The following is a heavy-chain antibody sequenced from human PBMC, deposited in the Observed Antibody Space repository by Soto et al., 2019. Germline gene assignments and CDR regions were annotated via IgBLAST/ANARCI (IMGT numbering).Heavy chain of an antibody. V-gene: IGHV1-2*02. D-gene: IGHD3-3*01. CDR1: GYTFTGYY. CDR3: ATRRITIFGVVIPYYYYGMDV. CDR2: INPNSGGT. Sequence: SCKASGYTFTGYYMHWVRQAPGQGLEWMGWINPNSGGTNYAQKFQGRVTMTRDTSISTAYMELSRLRSDDTAVYYCATRRITIFGVVIPYYYYGMDVWGQGTTVTVSS. J-gene: IGHJ6*02.